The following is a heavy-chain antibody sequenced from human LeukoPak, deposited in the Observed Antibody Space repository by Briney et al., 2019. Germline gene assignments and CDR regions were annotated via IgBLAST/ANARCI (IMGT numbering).Heavy chain of an antibody. D-gene: IGHD3-22*01. CDR1: GFTFSSYS. V-gene: IGHV3-21*01. Sequence: GGSLRLSCAASGFTFSSYSINWVRQAPGKGLEWVSSISSSSSYIYYADSVKGRFTISRDNAKNSLYLQMNSLRAEDTAVYYCARDSSGYPTYYYYGMDVWGQGTTVTVSS. CDR2: ISSSSSYI. CDR3: ARDSSGYPTYYYYGMDV. J-gene: IGHJ6*02.